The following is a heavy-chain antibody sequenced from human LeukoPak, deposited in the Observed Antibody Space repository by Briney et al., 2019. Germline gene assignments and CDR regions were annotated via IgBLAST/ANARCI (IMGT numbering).Heavy chain of an antibody. CDR3: ARVGRLLAPFDP. Sequence: PGGSLRLSCAASGFTFSTFAMIWVRQPPGKGLEWVSSIFPSGGEIHYADSVRGRFTISRDNSKSTLSLQMNSLRAEDTAVYYCARVGRLLAPFDPWGQGTLVTVSS. CDR2: IFPSGGEI. CDR1: GFTFSTFA. V-gene: IGHV3-23*01. D-gene: IGHD2-15*01. J-gene: IGHJ5*02.